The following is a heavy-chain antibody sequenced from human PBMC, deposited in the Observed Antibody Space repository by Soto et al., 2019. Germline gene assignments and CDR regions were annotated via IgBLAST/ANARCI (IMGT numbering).Heavy chain of an antibody. Sequence: SETLSLTCAVYCGSFSGYYWSWIRQPPGKGLEWIGEINHSGSTNYNPSLKSRVTISVDTSKNQFSLKLSSVTAADTAVYYCARGYHYDSSGVYYFDYWGQGTLVTVSS. CDR1: CGSFSGYY. D-gene: IGHD3-22*01. CDR2: INHSGST. J-gene: IGHJ4*02. V-gene: IGHV4-34*01. CDR3: ARGYHYDSSGVYYFDY.